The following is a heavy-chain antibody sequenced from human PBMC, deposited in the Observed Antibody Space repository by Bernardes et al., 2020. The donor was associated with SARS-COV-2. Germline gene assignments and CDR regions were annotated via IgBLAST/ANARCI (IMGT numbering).Heavy chain of an antibody. CDR3: ARDLSHLVRRGFDL. CDR2: IYYSGST. CDR1: GGSIGSSY. V-gene: IGHV4-59*01. Sequence: SETLPLTCTVSGGSIGSSYWAWIRQHPGPGLAWIGYIYYSGSTNYNPSLKSRVTISVDRSQNQFSLNLSSVTPADTAVYYCARDLSHLVRRGFDLWGRGTLVTVSS. D-gene: IGHD3-10*01. J-gene: IGHJ2*01.